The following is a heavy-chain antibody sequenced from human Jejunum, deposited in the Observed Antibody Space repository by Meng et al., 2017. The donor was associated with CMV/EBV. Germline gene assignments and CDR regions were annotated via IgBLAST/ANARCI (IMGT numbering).Heavy chain of an antibody. CDR1: AYTFTTYH. V-gene: IGHV1-46*01. D-gene: IGHD1-1*01. CDR2: LFSNGNT. Sequence: SCKASAYTFTTYHVHWLRQAPGQVLEYMGILFSNGNTKHAQTFQGRLTLTRDTTTTTVYMELSGLRSDDTAVYFCAREYPSTFYFDYWGQGTLVTVSS. CDR3: AREYPSTFYFDY. J-gene: IGHJ4*02.